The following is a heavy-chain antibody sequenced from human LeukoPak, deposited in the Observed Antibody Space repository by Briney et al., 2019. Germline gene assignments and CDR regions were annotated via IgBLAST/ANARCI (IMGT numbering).Heavy chain of an antibody. CDR3: ARGVGSSSSNWFDP. CDR2: IDSSGKT. V-gene: IGHV4-4*07. Sequence: SETLSLTCTVSGDSLSSQYWSWIRQSPGKGLEWIGRIDSSGKTNYNPSLKSRVTISIDKSKGQFSLKVNSATAAATAVYYCARGVGSSSSNWFDPWGQGALVTVSS. J-gene: IGHJ5*02. D-gene: IGHD6-13*01. CDR1: GDSLSSQY.